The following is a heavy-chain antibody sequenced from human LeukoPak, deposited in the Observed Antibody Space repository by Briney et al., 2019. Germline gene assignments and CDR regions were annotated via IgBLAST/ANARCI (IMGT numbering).Heavy chain of an antibody. CDR2: IYSSRST. J-gene: IGHJ4*02. D-gene: IGHD6-13*01. CDR1: GGSMSDYY. CDR3: ARGFGSSWYYFDY. V-gene: IGHV4-4*07. Sequence: SETLSLTCTVSGGSMSDYYWSWIRQPAGKGLEWIGRIYSSRSTIYSPSLKSRVTMSVDTSKNQFSLKLSSVTAADTAVYFCARGFGSSWYYFDYWGQGTLVTVSS.